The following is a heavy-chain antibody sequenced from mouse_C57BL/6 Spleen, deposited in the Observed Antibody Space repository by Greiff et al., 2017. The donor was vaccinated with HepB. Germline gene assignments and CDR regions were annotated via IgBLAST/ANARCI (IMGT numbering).Heavy chain of an antibody. V-gene: IGHV1-69*01. D-gene: IGHD2-3*01. CDR2: IDPSDSYT. Sequence: QVQLQQPGAELVMPGASVKLSCKASGYTFTSYWMHWVKQRPGQGLEWIGEIDPSDSYTNYNQKFKGKSTLTVDKSSSTAYMQLSSLTSEDSAVYYCARKGTIYDGYYGYAMDYWGQGTSVTVSS. J-gene: IGHJ4*01. CDR3: ARKGTIYDGYYGYAMDY. CDR1: GYTFTSYW.